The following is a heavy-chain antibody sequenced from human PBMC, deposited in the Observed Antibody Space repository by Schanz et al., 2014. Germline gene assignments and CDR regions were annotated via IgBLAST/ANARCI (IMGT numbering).Heavy chain of an antibody. D-gene: IGHD2-2*01. J-gene: IGHJ3*02. CDR2: INNDGSQK. CDR1: RFTFSNYW. V-gene: IGHV3-7*03. Sequence: DVQLVESGGGLVQPGGSLRLACAASRFTFSNYWVGWVRQAPGKGLESVASINNDGSQKFYVDSVKGRFAVSRDNPKNTLYLQMNSLRDEDTAMYYCAKRCSSTSCSHGAFDIWGQGTMVTVSS. CDR3: AKRCSSTSCSHGAFDI.